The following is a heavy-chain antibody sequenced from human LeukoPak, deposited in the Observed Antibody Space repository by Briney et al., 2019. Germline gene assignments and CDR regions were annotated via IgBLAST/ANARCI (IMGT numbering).Heavy chain of an antibody. V-gene: IGHV3-20*04. CDR3: ARGCSPGTCSPFDY. J-gene: IGHJ4*02. Sequence: GGSLRLSCAASGFNFDDYGMSWVRQAPGKGLELVSGIDWNGGSTGYADSVKGRFTISRDNAKNSLYLQMNSLRDEDTAVYYCARGCSPGTCSPFDYWGQGTLVTVSS. D-gene: IGHD2-15*01. CDR1: GFNFDDYG. CDR2: IDWNGGST.